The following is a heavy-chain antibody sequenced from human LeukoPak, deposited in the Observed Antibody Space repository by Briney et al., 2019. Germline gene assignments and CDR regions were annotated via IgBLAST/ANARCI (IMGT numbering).Heavy chain of an antibody. CDR2: IWYDGSNK. V-gene: IGHV3-33*08. Sequence: GGSLRLSCAASGFTFSSYWMSWVRQAPGKGLEWVAVIWYDGSNKYYADSVKGRFTISRDNSKNTLYLQMNSLRAEDTAVYYCARDSSDVEMTTITSLPDYWGQGTLVTVSS. D-gene: IGHD5-24*01. CDR1: GFTFSSYW. CDR3: ARDSSDVEMTTITSLPDY. J-gene: IGHJ4*02.